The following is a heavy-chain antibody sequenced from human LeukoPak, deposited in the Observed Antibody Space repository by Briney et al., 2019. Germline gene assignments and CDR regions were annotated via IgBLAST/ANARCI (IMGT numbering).Heavy chain of an antibody. CDR1: GFTISDYY. CDR2: TRNKANSYTT. D-gene: IGHD2-15*01. CDR3: ARDVVADY. Sequence: PGGSLRLSCAVSGFTISDYYMDWVRQAPGKGLEWVGRTRNKANSYTTEYAASVKGRFTISRDDSKNSLYLQMNSLKTEDTAMYYCARDVVADYWGQGTLVTVSS. J-gene: IGHJ4*02. V-gene: IGHV3-72*01.